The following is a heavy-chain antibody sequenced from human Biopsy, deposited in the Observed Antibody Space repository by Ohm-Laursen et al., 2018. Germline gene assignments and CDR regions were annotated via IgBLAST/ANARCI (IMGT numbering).Heavy chain of an antibody. CDR1: GFPFDDYT. CDR3: ARAYDNGFYMDAFDL. V-gene: IGHV3-9*01. Sequence: SLRLSCSASGFPFDDYTMHWVRQVPGKGLEWVAGIHWNSGVIDYVDSVKGRFTISRGNAKNSLYLQLNSLRTDDTAFYYCARAYDNGFYMDAFDLWGQGTMVSVS. CDR2: IHWNSGVI. D-gene: IGHD5-24*01. J-gene: IGHJ3*01.